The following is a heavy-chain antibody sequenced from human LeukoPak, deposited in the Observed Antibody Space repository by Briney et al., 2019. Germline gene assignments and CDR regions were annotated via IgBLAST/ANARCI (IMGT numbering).Heavy chain of an antibody. CDR1: GFTFDDYA. CDR3: AKDISSVAAAAIFHY. D-gene: IGHD6-13*01. CDR2: ISGDGGST. Sequence: GGSLSLSCAASGFTFDDYAMHWVRQAPGKGLGWVSFISGDGGSTYYADSVKGRFTISRDNSKNSLYLQMNSLRTEDTALYYCAKDISSVAAAAIFHYWGQGTLVTVS. V-gene: IGHV3-43*02. J-gene: IGHJ4*02.